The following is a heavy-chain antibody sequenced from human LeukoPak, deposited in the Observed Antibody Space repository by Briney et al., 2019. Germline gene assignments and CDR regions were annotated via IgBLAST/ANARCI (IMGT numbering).Heavy chain of an antibody. V-gene: IGHV4-59*01. CDR2: IYYSGST. CDR3: ARGRQVLLWFGELLETPFDY. J-gene: IGHJ4*02. Sequence: SETLSLTCTVSGGSISSYYWSWIRQPPGKGLEWIGYIYYSGSTNYNPSLKSRVTISVDTSKNQFSLKLSSVTAADTAVYYCARGRQVLLWFGELLETPFDYWGQGTLVTVSS. CDR1: GGSISSYY. D-gene: IGHD3-10*01.